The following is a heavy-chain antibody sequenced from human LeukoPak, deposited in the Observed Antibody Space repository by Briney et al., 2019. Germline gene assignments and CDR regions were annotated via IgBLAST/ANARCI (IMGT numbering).Heavy chain of an antibody. Sequence: PGGSLRLSCAASGFTFSSYEMNWVRQAPGKGLEWVSYISSSGNTIYYADSVKGRFTISRDNAKKSMYLQMNSLRAEDTAFYYCARGYAQNAFDIWGQGTMVTVSS. V-gene: IGHV3-48*03. CDR1: GFTFSSYE. D-gene: IGHD2-2*01. CDR2: ISSSGNTI. CDR3: ARGYAQNAFDI. J-gene: IGHJ3*02.